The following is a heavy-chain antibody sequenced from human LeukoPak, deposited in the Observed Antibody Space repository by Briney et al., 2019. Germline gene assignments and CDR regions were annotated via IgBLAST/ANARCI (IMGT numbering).Heavy chain of an antibody. D-gene: IGHD6-25*01. CDR3: ARDCVGIAAIRRHPRGFDP. CDR2: IIPIFGTA. Sequence: SVKVSCKASGGTFSSYAISWVRQAPGQGLEWMGRIIPIFGTAKYAQKFQGRVTITTDESTSTAYMELSSLRSEDTAVYYCARDCVGIAAIRRHPRGFDPWGQGTLVTVSS. J-gene: IGHJ5*02. CDR1: GGTFSSYA. V-gene: IGHV1-69*05.